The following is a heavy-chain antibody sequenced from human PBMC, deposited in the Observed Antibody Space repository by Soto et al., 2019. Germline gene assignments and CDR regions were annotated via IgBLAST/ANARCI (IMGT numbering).Heavy chain of an antibody. CDR2: IYYSGST. CDR1: GGSVSSGSYY. Sequence: SETLSLTCTVSGGSVSSGSYYWSWIRQPPGKGLEWIGYIYYSGSTNYNPSLKSRVTISVDTSKNQFSLKLSSVTAADTAVYYCARGWGYNILYYFDYWGQGTLVTVSS. D-gene: IGHD5-18*01. J-gene: IGHJ4*02. CDR3: ARGWGYNILYYFDY. V-gene: IGHV4-61*01.